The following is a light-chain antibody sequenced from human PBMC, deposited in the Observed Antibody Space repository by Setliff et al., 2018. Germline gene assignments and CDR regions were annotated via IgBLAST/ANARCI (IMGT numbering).Light chain of an antibody. CDR2: DVS. Sequence: QSALTQAASVSGSPGQSITISCTGTSSDIGVYNYVSWYQQHPGKAPKLMIYDVSIRPSGVSTRFSGSKSANTASLTISGLQAEDEADYYCVSYTNSATLVFGGGTKVTVL. J-gene: IGLJ2*01. CDR1: SSDIGVYNY. V-gene: IGLV2-14*03. CDR3: VSYTNSATLV.